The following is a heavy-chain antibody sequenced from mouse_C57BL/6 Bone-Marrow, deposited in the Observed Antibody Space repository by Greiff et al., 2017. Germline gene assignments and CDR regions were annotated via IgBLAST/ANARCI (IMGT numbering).Heavy chain of an antibody. J-gene: IGHJ4*01. D-gene: IGHD2-12*01. Sequence: EVKLVESGPGLAKPSQTLSLTCSVTGYSITSDYWNWIRKFPGNKLEYMGYISYSGSTYYNPSLKSRISITRDTSKNQYYLQLNSVTTEDTATYYCARGDYSPLYAMDYWGQGTSVTVSS. CDR1: GYSITSDY. CDR3: ARGDYSPLYAMDY. V-gene: IGHV3-8*01. CDR2: ISYSGST.